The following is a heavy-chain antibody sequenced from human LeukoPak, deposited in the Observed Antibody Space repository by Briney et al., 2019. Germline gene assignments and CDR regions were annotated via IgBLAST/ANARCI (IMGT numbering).Heavy chain of an antibody. CDR1: GGIFSGYY. CDR2: INHSGST. Sequence: SETLSLTCAVYGGIFSGYYWSWIRQPPGKGLEWIGEINHSGSTNYNPSLKSRVTISVDTSKNQFSLKLSSVTAADTAVYYCARRRITMIKVAYYFDYWGQGTLVTVSS. CDR3: ARRRITMIKVAYYFDY. V-gene: IGHV4-34*01. J-gene: IGHJ4*02. D-gene: IGHD3-22*01.